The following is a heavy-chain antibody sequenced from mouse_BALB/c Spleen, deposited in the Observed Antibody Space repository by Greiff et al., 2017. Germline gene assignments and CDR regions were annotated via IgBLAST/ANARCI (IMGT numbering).Heavy chain of an antibody. CDR2: IDPENGDT. V-gene: IGHV14-4*02. D-gene: IGHD1-1*01. J-gene: IGHJ4*01. Sequence: EVMLVESGAELVRSGASVKLSCTASGFNIKDYYMHWVKQRPEQGLEWIGWIDPENGDTEYAPKFQGKATMTADTSSNTAYLQLSSLTSEDTAVYYCNAFYGSSYVDYWGQGTSVTVSS. CDR1: GFNIKDYY. CDR3: NAFYGSSYVDY.